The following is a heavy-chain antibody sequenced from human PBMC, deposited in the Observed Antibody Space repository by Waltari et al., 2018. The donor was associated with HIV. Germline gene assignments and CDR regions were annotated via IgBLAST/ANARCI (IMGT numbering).Heavy chain of an antibody. D-gene: IGHD3-16*02. V-gene: IGHV1-18*01. J-gene: IGHJ4*02. CDR1: GYSFANYG. CDR3: ARGGEGDSYTFDF. CDR2: VNGHKGNT. Sequence: QVQLVQSGPEVKKPGASVKVSCQTSGYSFANYGVSWVRQAPGQGLEWMGWVNGHKGNTNYTQKFQGRLTMTAVTSTRTAYMELRSLRSDDTAVYYCARGGEGDSYTFDFWGQGTLVIVSS.